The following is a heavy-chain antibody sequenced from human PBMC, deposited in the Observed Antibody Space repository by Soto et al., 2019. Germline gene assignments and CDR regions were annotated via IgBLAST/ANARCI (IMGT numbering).Heavy chain of an antibody. CDR3: ARDEAFCSSASCYYHHYGADV. Sequence: PSETLSLTCTVSGGSISSGDYYWSWVRQHPGKGLEWMGYIFHSGSTYYNPSLKSRITMSLDTSKNQFSLTLNSVTAADTAVYYCARDEAFCSSASCYYHHYGADVWGQGTTVTVS. CDR1: GGSISSGDYY. J-gene: IGHJ6*01. D-gene: IGHD2-2*01. CDR2: IFHSGST. V-gene: IGHV4-31*03.